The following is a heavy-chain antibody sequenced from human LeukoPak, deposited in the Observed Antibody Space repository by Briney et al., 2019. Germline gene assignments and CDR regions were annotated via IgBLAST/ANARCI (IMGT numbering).Heavy chain of an antibody. CDR2: ISGTSGNT. D-gene: IGHD1/OR15-1a*01. CDR3: AKGIYNWNNGGFDY. J-gene: IGHJ4*02. Sequence: GGSLRLSCAASGFTFSIYAMSWVRQAPGKGLEWVSSISGTSGNTYYADSVKGRFTISRDNSKNTLYLQMNSLRAEDTAVYYCAKGIYNWNNGGFDYWGQGTLVTVSS. CDR1: GFTFSIYA. V-gene: IGHV3-23*01.